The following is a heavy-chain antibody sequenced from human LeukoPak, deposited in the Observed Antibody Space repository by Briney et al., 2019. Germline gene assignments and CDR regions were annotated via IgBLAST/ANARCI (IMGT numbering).Heavy chain of an antibody. Sequence: PGGSLRLSCAASGFTFSGSAMHWVRQASGKGLEWVGRIRSKANSYATAYAASVRGRFTISRDDSKNTAYLQMNSLKTEDTAVYYCTRHPLAGNLVDFFDYWGQGTLVTVSS. CDR2: IRSKANSYAT. V-gene: IGHV3-73*01. D-gene: IGHD6-19*01. CDR1: GFTFSGSA. J-gene: IGHJ4*02. CDR3: TRHPLAGNLVDFFDY.